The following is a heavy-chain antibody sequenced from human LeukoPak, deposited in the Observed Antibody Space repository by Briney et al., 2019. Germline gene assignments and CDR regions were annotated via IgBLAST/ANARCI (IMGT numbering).Heavy chain of an antibody. D-gene: IGHD3-16*01. Sequence: GGCLRLSCAASGFTFSSYSMNWVRQAPGEGVEWVSYVSSSSITVYYADSVKGRFTVSRANAKISMYLQMNSLTDENTAGYSCARDRGGERSDAFDIWGQGTMVTVSS. V-gene: IGHV3-48*02. J-gene: IGHJ3*02. CDR1: GFTFSSYS. CDR3: ARDRGGERSDAFDI. CDR2: VSSSSITV.